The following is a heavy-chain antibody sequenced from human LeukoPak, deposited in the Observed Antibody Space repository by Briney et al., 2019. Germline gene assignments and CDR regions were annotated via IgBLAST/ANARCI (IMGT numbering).Heavy chain of an antibody. D-gene: IGHD2-2*01. J-gene: IGHJ3*02. Sequence: GXXLRLSCAASGFTFSSYAMSWVRQAPGKGLEWVSGISGSSGSTYYADSVKGRFTISRDNSKNTLYLQMDSLRAEDTAVYYCAKDRRCSSTTCYDAFGIWGQGTMVTVSS. CDR3: AKDRRCSSTTCYDAFGI. CDR1: GFTFSSYA. V-gene: IGHV3-23*01. CDR2: ISGSSGST.